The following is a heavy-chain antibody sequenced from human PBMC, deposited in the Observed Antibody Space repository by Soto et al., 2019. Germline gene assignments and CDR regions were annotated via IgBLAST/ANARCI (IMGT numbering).Heavy chain of an antibody. D-gene: IGHD2-21*02. J-gene: IGHJ4*02. Sequence: PGGSLRLSCAASGFIFSDHYMDWVRQAPGKGLEWVGRSRDKTKSYTTEYAASVKGRFIISRDDSKNSLYLQMNSLKTDDTAVYYCARIFGDWDLDYWGQGTLVTVSS. CDR2: SRDKTKSYTT. CDR3: ARIFGDWDLDY. CDR1: GFIFSDHY. V-gene: IGHV3-72*01.